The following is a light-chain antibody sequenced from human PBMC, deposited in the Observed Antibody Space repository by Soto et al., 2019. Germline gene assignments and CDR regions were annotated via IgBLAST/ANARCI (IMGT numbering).Light chain of an antibody. J-gene: IGKJ1*01. Sequence: EVLMTQSPAILSASPGERATLSCRVSQSVSSKLAWYQQKPGQAPRLLIYDASSRVTGIPARFSGSGSGTEFTLTISSLQCEDFAVYYCLHYNKWPRWTFGQGTKV. CDR1: QSVSSK. CDR3: LHYNKWPRWT. V-gene: IGKV3-15*01. CDR2: DAS.